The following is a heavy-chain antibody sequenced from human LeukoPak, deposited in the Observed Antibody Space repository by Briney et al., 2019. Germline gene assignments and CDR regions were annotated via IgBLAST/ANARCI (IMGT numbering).Heavy chain of an antibody. CDR3: ARGPSRHHNT. CDR1: EFSVGSNY. Sequence: GGSLRLSCAASEFSVGSNYMTWVRQAPGKGLEWVSLIYSGGSTYYADSVKGRFTISRDNSKNTLYLQMNSLRAEDTAVYYCARGPSRHHNTGGQGTLVTVSS. D-gene: IGHD1-14*01. J-gene: IGHJ4*02. V-gene: IGHV3-66*01. CDR2: IYSGGST.